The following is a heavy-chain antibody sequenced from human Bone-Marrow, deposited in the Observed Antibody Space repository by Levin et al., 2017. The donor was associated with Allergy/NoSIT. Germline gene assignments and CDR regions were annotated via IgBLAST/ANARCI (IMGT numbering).Heavy chain of an antibody. J-gene: IGHJ6*02. CDR1: GFTFSNFG. V-gene: IGHV3-33*01. Sequence: GGSLRLSCAASGFTFSNFGMHWVRQAPGKGPEWLAVVWYSGSNEQYADSVKGRFTISRDNSKNTLYLQMNSLRAEDTAVYYCARVAFEYQLFSRWGKGGMDVWGQGTTVIVSS. D-gene: IGHD2-2*01. CDR3: ARVAFEYQLFSRWGKGGMDV. CDR2: VWYSGSNE.